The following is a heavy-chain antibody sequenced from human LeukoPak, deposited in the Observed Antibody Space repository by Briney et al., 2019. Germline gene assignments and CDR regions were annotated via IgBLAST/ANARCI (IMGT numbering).Heavy chain of an antibody. CDR2: ISGNGDYT. CDR3: AKRGIAAAASFDY. V-gene: IGHV3-23*01. D-gene: IGHD6-13*01. Sequence: PGGSLRLSCAASGFNFATYAMSWVRQAPGKGLEWVSTISGNGDYTYYADSVKGRFTISRDNSKNTLYLQMNSLRADDTAVYYCAKRGIAAAASFDYWGQGTLVSVSS. CDR1: GFNFATYA. J-gene: IGHJ4*02.